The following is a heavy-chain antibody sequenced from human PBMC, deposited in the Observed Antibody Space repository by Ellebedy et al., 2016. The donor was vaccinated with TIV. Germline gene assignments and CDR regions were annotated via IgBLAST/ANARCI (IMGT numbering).Heavy chain of an antibody. CDR3: ARDLMTTAWFDP. Sequence: GESLKISCAASEFSVRTYYMSWIRQAPGKGLEWVSYISSSGSTTYYADSVKGRFNISRDNAKNSLYLHMNSLRAEDTAVYYCARDLMTTAWFDPWGQGTLVTVSS. V-gene: IGHV3-11*01. J-gene: IGHJ5*02. CDR1: EFSVRTYY. CDR2: ISSSGSTT. D-gene: IGHD4-11*01.